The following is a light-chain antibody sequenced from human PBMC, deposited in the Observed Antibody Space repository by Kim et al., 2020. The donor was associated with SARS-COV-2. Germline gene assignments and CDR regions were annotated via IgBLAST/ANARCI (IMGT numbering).Light chain of an antibody. CDR3: QQTYSAPYT. Sequence: SASVGDRVTITYRASQSISTYVNWYQHKPGKAPNLLIYVASGLHSGVPSRFSGSGSGTDFTLTISSLQPDDFATYFCQQTYSAPYTFGLGTKLEIK. CDR2: VAS. J-gene: IGKJ2*01. CDR1: QSISTY. V-gene: IGKV1-39*01.